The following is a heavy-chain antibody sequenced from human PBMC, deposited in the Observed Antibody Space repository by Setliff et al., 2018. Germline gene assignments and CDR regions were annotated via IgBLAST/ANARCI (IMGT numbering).Heavy chain of an antibody. Sequence: SETLFLTCTVSGVSIRSYYWSWIRQPPGKGLERIGYIFYSGSSNYNPSLQSRVSISVDTSKNQLSLKLDSLTAADTAVYFCARLPRTVTHFDYWGQGALVTVSS. D-gene: IGHD4-17*01. J-gene: IGHJ4*02. CDR2: IFYSGSS. V-gene: IGHV4-59*01. CDR1: GVSIRSYY. CDR3: ARLPRTVTHFDY.